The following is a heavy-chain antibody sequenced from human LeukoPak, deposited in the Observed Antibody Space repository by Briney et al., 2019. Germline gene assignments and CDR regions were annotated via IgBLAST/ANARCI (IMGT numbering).Heavy chain of an antibody. Sequence: GESLKISCKGFGYSFSSYWIGWVRQMPGKGLEWMGIIYPGDSDTRYSPSFQGHVTISADKSISTAYLQWSGLRASDTAMYYCARHADYGDNSKLGYWGQGTLVTVSS. D-gene: IGHD4-23*01. CDR2: IYPGDSDT. V-gene: IGHV5-51*01. CDR3: ARHADYGDNSKLGY. CDR1: GYSFSSYW. J-gene: IGHJ4*02.